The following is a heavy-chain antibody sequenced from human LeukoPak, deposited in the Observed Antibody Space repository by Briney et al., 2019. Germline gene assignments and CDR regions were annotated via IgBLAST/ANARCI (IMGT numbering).Heavy chain of an antibody. CDR2: INPNSGGT. CDR1: GYTFTGYY. CDR3: ASDRCSGGSCYGNWFDP. J-gene: IGHJ5*02. D-gene: IGHD2-15*01. V-gene: IGHV1-2*02. Sequence: ASVKVSCKASGYTFTGYYMHWVRQAPGQGLEWMGWINPNSGGTNYAQKFQGRVTMTRDTSISTAYMELSRLRSDDTAVYYCASDRCSGGSCYGNWFDPWGQGTLVTVSS.